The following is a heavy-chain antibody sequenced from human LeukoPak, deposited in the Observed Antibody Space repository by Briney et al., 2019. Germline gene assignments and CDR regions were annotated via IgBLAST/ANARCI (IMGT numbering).Heavy chain of an antibody. Sequence: ASVKASWKASGNTFTSYGISWVRQAPGQGLESISSISAYNGNTNYAQKLQGRVTMTTDTSTSTAYMELRSLRSDDTAVYYCARGLGYCSGGSCYDINFLQGWYYYYYYMDVWGKGTTVTVSS. V-gene: IGHV1-18*01. D-gene: IGHD2-15*01. CDR2: ISAYNGNT. CDR1: GNTFTSYG. J-gene: IGHJ6*03. CDR3: ARGLGYCSGGSCYDINFLQGWYYYYYYMDV.